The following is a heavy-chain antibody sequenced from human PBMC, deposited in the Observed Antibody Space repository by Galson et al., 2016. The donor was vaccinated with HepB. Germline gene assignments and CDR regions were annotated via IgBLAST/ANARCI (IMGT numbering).Heavy chain of an antibody. CDR3: TRGGDSCGGDCHGY. V-gene: IGHV5-51*01. J-gene: IGHJ4*02. CDR2: ICPAESDI. D-gene: IGHD2-21*02. CDR1: GYSFSRYW. Sequence: QSGAEVKKPGESLKISCEGSGYSFSRYWIGWVRQMPGKGLEWMAVICPAESDIRYSPSFRGQVTVSADISNNTAYLQWSSLKASDTAIYYCTRGGDSCGGDCHGYWGRGTLVTVSS.